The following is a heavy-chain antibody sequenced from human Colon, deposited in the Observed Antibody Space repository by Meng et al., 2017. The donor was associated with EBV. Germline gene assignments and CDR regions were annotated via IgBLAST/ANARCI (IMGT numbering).Heavy chain of an antibody. J-gene: IGHJ1*01. CDR1: GGTVSSGSYS. CDR3: LRGHPRGAMGFFQH. Sequence: QGPVHGLVLPPGTLALTWTVTGGTVSSGSYSWSWIRKPPGKRLVLICFIYDSVTNDNNPSLKSRVTISMAASKTQFSLRLNFVSAADTAVYYCLRGHPRGAMGFFQHWGQGTLVTVSS. CDR2: IYDSVTN. V-gene: IGHV4-61*01. D-gene: IGHD3-10*01.